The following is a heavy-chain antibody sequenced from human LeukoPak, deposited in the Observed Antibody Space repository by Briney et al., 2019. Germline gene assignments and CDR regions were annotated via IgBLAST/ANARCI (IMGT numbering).Heavy chain of an antibody. Sequence: SETLSLTCTVSGGSISSYYWSWIRQPAGKGLEWIGRIYTSGSTNYNPSLKSRVNMSIDTSKIQFSLSLSSVTAADTAIYYCARGLASGYPPVPFDYWGQGTLVTVSS. J-gene: IGHJ4*02. CDR2: IYTSGST. CDR1: GGSISSYY. CDR3: ARGLASGYPPVPFDY. V-gene: IGHV4-4*07. D-gene: IGHD3-3*01.